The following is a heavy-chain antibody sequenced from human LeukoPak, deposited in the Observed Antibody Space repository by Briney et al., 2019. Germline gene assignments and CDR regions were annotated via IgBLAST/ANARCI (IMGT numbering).Heavy chain of an antibody. CDR2: FDPEDGEA. V-gene: IGHV1-24*01. J-gene: IGHJ4*02. Sequence: GASVKVSCTVSGYALTEMSMHWVRQAPGEGLECMGGFDPEDGEAIYAQKFQGRVIMTEDTTTDTAYMELSSLTSEDTAVYYCATDLMVRGIEFDYWGRGTLVTVSS. D-gene: IGHD3-10*01. CDR1: GYALTEMS. CDR3: ATDLMVRGIEFDY.